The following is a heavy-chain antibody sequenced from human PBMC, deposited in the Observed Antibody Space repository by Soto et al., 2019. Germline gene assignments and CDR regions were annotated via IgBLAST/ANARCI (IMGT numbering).Heavy chain of an antibody. J-gene: IGHJ6*01. Sequence: GGSLRLSCVASDLTFSTYSMNLVRQAPGKGLEWVAYISATSNHIYYADSLKGRFTISRDNAKSSLYLHMNSLRAEDTAVYFCARDSITIFGGGMDVWGQGTTVTVSS. D-gene: IGHD3-3*01. V-gene: IGHV3-21*01. CDR1: DLTFSTYS. CDR2: ISATSNHI. CDR3: ARDSITIFGGGMDV.